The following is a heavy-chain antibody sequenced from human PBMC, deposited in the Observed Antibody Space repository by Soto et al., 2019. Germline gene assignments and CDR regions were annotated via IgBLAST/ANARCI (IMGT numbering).Heavy chain of an antibody. V-gene: IGHV1-69*01. CDR2: IIPIFGTA. D-gene: IGHD1-26*01. CDR3: ARDGGRHSGGIDY. Sequence: QVQLVQSGAEVKKPGSSVKVSCKASGGTFSSYSINWVRQAPGQGLEWTGEIIPIFGTANYAQKFQGRVTITADESTSTAYMELSSLRSEDTAVYYCARDGGRHSGGIDYWGQGPLVTVSS. CDR1: GGTFSSYS. J-gene: IGHJ4*02.